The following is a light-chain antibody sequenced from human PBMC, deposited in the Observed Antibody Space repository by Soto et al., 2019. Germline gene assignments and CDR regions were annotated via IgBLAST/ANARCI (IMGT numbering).Light chain of an antibody. J-gene: IGKJ1*01. CDR3: QQYDKWPRT. CDR1: QSVSSY. Sequence: EIVLTQSPATLSLSPGERATLSCRASQSVSSYLAWYQQKPGQAPRLLIYGASSRATGIPDRFSGSGSGTDFTLTISRLEPEDFAVYYCQQYDKWPRTFGQGTKVDIK. CDR2: GAS. V-gene: IGKV3-11*01.